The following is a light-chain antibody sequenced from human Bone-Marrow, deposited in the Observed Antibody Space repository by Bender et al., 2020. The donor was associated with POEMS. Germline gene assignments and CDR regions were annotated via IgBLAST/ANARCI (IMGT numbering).Light chain of an antibody. Sequence: QSALTQSASVSGSPGQSITISCTGTSSDIGTYTYVSWYQQHPGRAPRLMIYEVTKRPSGVSSRFSGSKTGNTASLTISGLQAEDEADYYCCSYAGSHTWVFGGGTKLTVL. CDR1: SSDIGTYTY. J-gene: IGLJ3*02. CDR3: CSYAGSHTWV. V-gene: IGLV2-23*02. CDR2: EVT.